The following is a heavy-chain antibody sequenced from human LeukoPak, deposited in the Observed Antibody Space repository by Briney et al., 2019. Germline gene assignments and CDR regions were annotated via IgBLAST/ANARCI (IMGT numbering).Heavy chain of an antibody. CDR2: IYYSGST. V-gene: IGHV4-39*01. CDR1: GGSISSSSYY. D-gene: IGHD3-22*01. J-gene: IGHJ3*02. CDR3: ARPYDSSGYRPGAFAI. Sequence: SETLSLTCTVSGGSISSSSYYWGWIRQPPGKGLEWIGSIYYSGSTYYNPSLKSRVTISVDTSKNQFSLKLTSVTAADTAVYYCARPYDSSGYRPGAFAIWGQGTMVTVSS.